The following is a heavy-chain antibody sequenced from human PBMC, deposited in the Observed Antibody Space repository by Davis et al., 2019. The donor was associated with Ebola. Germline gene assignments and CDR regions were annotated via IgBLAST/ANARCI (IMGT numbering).Heavy chain of an antibody. CDR2: ISGGCTSP. CDR3: AKSPPLVVVAATLFDY. CDR1: GFIFSSYP. Sequence: GESLKISCAASGFIFSSYPMSWVRQAPGKGLEWVSGISGGCTSPFYADSVKFRFTISRDNSKNTLYLQMNSLRVEDMAVYYCAKSPPLVVVAATLFDYWSQGTLVTVSS. J-gene: IGHJ4*02. D-gene: IGHD2-15*01. V-gene: IGHV3-23*01.